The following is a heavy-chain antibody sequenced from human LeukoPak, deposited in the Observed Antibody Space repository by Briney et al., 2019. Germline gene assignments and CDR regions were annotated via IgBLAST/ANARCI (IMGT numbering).Heavy chain of an antibody. CDR1: GGTFSSYA. J-gene: IGHJ4*02. CDR3: ARDRRDIVVVPAARPGDY. V-gene: IGHV1-18*01. Sequence: ASVKVSCKASGGTFSSYAISWVRQAPGQGLEWMGWISAYNGNTNYAQKLQGRVTMTTDTSTSTAYMELRSLRSDDTAVYYCARDRRDIVVVPAARPGDYWGQGTLVTVSS. CDR2: ISAYNGNT. D-gene: IGHD2-2*01.